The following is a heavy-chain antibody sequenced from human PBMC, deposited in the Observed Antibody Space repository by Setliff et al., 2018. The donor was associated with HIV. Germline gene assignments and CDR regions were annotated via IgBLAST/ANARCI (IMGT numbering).Heavy chain of an antibody. Sequence: PSETLSLTCTVSRGSISRYYWSWIRQPPGKGLEWIGYIYYTGTTKYNPSLTSRVTISVDTSRNQFSLKLTSVTAADTAIYYCARGVNFDYWGQGTQVTVSS. V-gene: IGHV4-59*01. D-gene: IGHD3-3*01. CDR3: ARGVNFDY. CDR1: RGSISRYY. J-gene: IGHJ4*02. CDR2: IYYTGTT.